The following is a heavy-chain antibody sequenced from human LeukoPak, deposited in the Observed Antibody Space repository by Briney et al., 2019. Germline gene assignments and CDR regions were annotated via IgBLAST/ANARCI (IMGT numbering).Heavy chain of an antibody. CDR2: INHSGST. CDR1: GGSFSGYY. J-gene: IGHJ4*02. D-gene: IGHD3-22*01. Sequence: SETLSLTCAVYGGSFSGYYWSWIRQPPGKGLEWVGKINHSGSTNYNPSLKSRVTISVDTSKNQFSLKLSSVTAADTAVYYCARAWYYYDSSGYYPFDYWGQGTLVTVSS. V-gene: IGHV4-34*01. CDR3: ARAWYYYDSSGYYPFDY.